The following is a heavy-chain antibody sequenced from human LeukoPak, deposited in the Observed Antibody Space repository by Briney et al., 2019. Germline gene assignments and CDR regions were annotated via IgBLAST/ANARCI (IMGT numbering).Heavy chain of an antibody. V-gene: IGHV3-7*01. CDR1: GFTFNNYC. CDR2: IKQDGSQK. J-gene: IGHJ3*01. D-gene: IGHD4-17*01. CDR3: ARGDFSDYGDYVDAFDV. Sequence: GGSLRLSCAASGFTFNNYCMSWVRQAPGKGLQWVANIKQDGSQKFYVDSVKGRFTISRDNTKNSLYLQMSSLRAEDTAMYYCARGDFSDYGDYVDAFDVWGQGTMVTVSS.